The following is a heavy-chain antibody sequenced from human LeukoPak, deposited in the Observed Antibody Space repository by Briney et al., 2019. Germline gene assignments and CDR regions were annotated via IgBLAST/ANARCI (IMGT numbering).Heavy chain of an antibody. CDR2: IYHTGSA. V-gene: IGHV4-30-2*01. CDR1: GDSISRGGYS. CDR3: ARDLGELSEYGSGYSNWFDP. D-gene: IGHD3-10*01. Sequence: SETLSLTCAVSGDSISRGGYSWSWIRQPPGKGLEWIGYIYHTGSANYNPSLKSRVSISVDRSQNQFSLKLTAVTAADTAVYYCARDLGELSEYGSGYSNWFDPWGQGTLVTVSS. J-gene: IGHJ5*02.